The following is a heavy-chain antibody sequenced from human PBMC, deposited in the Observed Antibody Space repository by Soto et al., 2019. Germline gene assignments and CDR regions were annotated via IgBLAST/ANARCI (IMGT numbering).Heavy chain of an antibody. Sequence: SETLSLTCTVSNFSVLTSIYYWAWIRQPPGKGLEWVGTVYYTGTTYHNPSLQSRVTISIDTSKNQFSLNLNSVTAADTAVYYCARNWNLALVPAAYFDSWGQGTLVTVSS. D-gene: IGHD2-2*01. CDR2: VYYTGTT. J-gene: IGHJ4*02. V-gene: IGHV4-39*01. CDR1: NFSVLTSIYY. CDR3: ARNWNLALVPAAYFDS.